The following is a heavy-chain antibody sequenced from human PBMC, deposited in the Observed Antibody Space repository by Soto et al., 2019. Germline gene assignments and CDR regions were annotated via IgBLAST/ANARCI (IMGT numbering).Heavy chain of an antibody. CDR3: ARVRDFLQNSETYDDAFDI. D-gene: IGHD1-26*01. CDR1: GFTFSDYY. Sequence: QVQLVESGGGLVKPGGSLRLSCAASGFTFSDYYMTWIRQAPGKGLEWVSYISSGGSTVYYADSVKGRFTISRDNAKNSLYLQMNTLRAEDTAVYYCARVRDFLQNSETYDDAFDIWGQGTMVTVSS. CDR2: ISSGGSTV. V-gene: IGHV3-11*01. J-gene: IGHJ3*02.